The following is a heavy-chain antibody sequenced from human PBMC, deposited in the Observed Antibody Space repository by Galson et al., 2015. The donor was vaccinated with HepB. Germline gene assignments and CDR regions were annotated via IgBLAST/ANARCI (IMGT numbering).Heavy chain of an antibody. Sequence: SVTVSCKAEGGTFSSYAISWVRQAPGQGLEWMGGIIPILGIANYAQKFQGRLTITADKSTSTAYMELSSLRSEDTAVYYCASPRVSLRIPPYYFDYWGQGSLFSVAS. V-gene: IGHV1-69*10. CDR3: ASPRVSLRIPPYYFDY. J-gene: IGHJ4*02. D-gene: IGHD5/OR15-5a*01. CDR1: GGTFSSYA. CDR2: IIPILGIA.